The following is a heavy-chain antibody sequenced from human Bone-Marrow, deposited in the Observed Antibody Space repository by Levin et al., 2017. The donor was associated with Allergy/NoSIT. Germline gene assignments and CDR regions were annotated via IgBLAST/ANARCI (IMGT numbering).Heavy chain of an antibody. CDR1: GFIFSSHA. D-gene: IGHD2-8*01. CDR2: ISGNGGST. CDR3: VKCIPNYYYYYLDV. J-gene: IGHJ6*03. Sequence: ASVKVSCAASGFIFSSHAMSWVRQAPGKGLEWVSAISGNGGSTFYAASVKGRFTISRDNSRNTLSLQMNSLRAEDTAVYYCVKCIPNYYYYYLDVWGKGTTVTVSS. V-gene: IGHV3-23*01.